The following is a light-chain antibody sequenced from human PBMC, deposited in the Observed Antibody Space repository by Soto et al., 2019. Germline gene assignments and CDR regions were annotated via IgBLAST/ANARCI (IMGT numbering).Light chain of an antibody. CDR1: QSISSS. Sequence: DILMTQSPSTLSASPGDRATISCRASQSISSSLAWYQQKPGKAPGLLIYAVSNMPSGIPSRFSGSGSGTEFTLTISSLQSEDFAAYYCKQYNNWPRTFGEGTKVDIK. V-gene: IGKV3-15*01. CDR2: AVS. CDR3: KQYNNWPRT. J-gene: IGKJ4*02.